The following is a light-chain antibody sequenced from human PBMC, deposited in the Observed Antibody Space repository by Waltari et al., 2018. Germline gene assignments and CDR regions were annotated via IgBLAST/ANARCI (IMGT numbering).Light chain of an antibody. CDR3: QQYNKWPPLT. CDR1: QNIHDN. Sequence: EVLMTQSPATLSVSPGERVTLSCRASQNIHDNLAWYQQKPGQAPRLLIYGASTRATAVPARFRGSGSETEFTLTISSLQSEDLAIYYCQQYNKWPPLTFGGGTKVEIK. J-gene: IGKJ4*01. V-gene: IGKV3-15*01. CDR2: GAS.